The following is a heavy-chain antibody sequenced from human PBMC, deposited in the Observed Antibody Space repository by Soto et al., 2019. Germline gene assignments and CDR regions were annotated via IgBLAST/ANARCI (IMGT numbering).Heavy chain of an antibody. CDR3: ASGYFDWLSPDY. J-gene: IGHJ4*02. D-gene: IGHD3-9*01. CDR2: IDPSDSYT. V-gene: IGHV5-10-1*03. CDR1: GYSFTSYW. Sequence: EVQLVQSGAEVKKPGESLRISCKGSGYSFTSYWISWLRQMPGKGLEWMGRIDPSDSYTNYSPSFQGHVTISADKSISTAYLQWSSLKASDTAMYYCASGYFDWLSPDYWGQGTLVTVSS.